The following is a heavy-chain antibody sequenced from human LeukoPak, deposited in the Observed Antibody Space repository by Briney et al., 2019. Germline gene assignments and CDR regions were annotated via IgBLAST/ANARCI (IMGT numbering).Heavy chain of an antibody. CDR3: ARGQWLADY. V-gene: IGHV4-34*01. CDR2: INHSGST. Sequence: SEILSLTCAVYGGSFSGYYWSWIRQPPGKGLEWIGEINHSGSTNYNPSLKSRVTISVDTSKNQFSLKLSSVTAADTVVYYCARGQWLADYWGQGTLVTVSS. J-gene: IGHJ4*02. D-gene: IGHD6-19*01. CDR1: GGSFSGYY.